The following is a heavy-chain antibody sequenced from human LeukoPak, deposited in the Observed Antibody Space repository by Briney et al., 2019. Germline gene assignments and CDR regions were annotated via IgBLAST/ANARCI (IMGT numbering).Heavy chain of an antibody. CDR1: GFTFSSYA. CDR2: IKQDGSEK. D-gene: IGHD6-13*01. CDR3: ARDSSSWYRYYYYGMDV. J-gene: IGHJ6*02. Sequence: GGSLRLSCAASGFTFSSYAMHWVRQAPGKGLEWVANIKQDGSEKYYVDSVKGRFTISRDNAKNSLYLQMNSLRAEDTAVYYCARDSSSWYRYYYYGMDVWGQGTTVTVSS. V-gene: IGHV3-7*01.